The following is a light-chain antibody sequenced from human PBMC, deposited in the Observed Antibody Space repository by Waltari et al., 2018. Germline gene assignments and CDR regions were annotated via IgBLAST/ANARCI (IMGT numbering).Light chain of an antibody. J-gene: IGKJ4*01. V-gene: IGKV3-11*01. Sequence: EIVLTQSPATLSLSPGEGDTLSCRASQNVSSFLAWYQQRPGQAPRLLIYDTSNRATGIPVRFSGSGSGTDFTLTISSLEPEDFAVYYCQQRKNWPLTFGGGTKVEIK. CDR3: QQRKNWPLT. CDR1: QNVSSF. CDR2: DTS.